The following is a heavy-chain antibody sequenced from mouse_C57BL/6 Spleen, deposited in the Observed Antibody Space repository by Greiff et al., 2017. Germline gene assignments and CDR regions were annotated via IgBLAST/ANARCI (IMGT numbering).Heavy chain of an antibody. CDR1: GYTFTSYW. CDR3: ARRRKYDGYPYYCDY. D-gene: IGHD2-3*01. V-gene: IGHV1-69*01. Sequence: QVQLQQPGAELVMPGASVKLSCKASGYTFTSYWMHWVKQRPGQGLEWIGEIDPSDSYTNYNQKFKGKSTLTVDKSSSTAYMQLSSLTSEDTAVYYCARRRKYDGYPYYCDYWGQGTTLTVSS. J-gene: IGHJ2*01. CDR2: IDPSDSYT.